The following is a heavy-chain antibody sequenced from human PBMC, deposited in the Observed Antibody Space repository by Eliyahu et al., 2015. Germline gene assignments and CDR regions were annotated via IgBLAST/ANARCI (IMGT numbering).Heavy chain of an antibody. V-gene: IGHV3-21*01. CDR2: ISSSSSYI. J-gene: IGHJ4*02. D-gene: IGHD1-7*01. Sequence: VQLVESGGGLFKPGGSXXXSCXSSGFTFSSYSMNWVRQAPGKGLEWVSSISSSSSYIYYADSVKGRFTISRDNAKNSLYLQMNSLRAEDTAVYYCARGSAGTPDYWGQGTLVTVSS. CDR3: ARGSAGTPDY. CDR1: GFTFSSYS.